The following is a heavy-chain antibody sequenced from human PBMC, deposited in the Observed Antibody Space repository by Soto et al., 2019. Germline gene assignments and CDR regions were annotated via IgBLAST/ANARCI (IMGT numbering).Heavy chain of an antibody. D-gene: IGHD4-17*01. CDR2: INPNSGGT. V-gene: IGHV1-2*04. Sequence: GASVKVSCKASGYTFTGYYMHWVRQAPGQGLEWMGWINPNSGGTNYAQRFQGWVTMTRDTSISTAYMELSRLRSDDTAVYYCARDYGDYELRNWGQGTLGTVSS. CDR3: ARDYGDYELRN. CDR1: GYTFTGYY. J-gene: IGHJ4*02.